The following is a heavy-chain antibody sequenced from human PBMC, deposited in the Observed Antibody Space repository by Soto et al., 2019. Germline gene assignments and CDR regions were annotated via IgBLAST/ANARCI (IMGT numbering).Heavy chain of an antibody. CDR3: ARPIGCTNGVCSTFDP. Sequence: SETLSLTCTVSGGSISSSSYYWGWIRQPPGKGLEWIGSIYYSGSTYYNPSLKSRVTISVDTSKNQFSLKLSSVTAADTAVYYCARPIGCTNGVCSTFDPWGQGTLVTVSS. J-gene: IGHJ5*02. CDR1: GGSISSSSYY. V-gene: IGHV4-39*01. CDR2: IYYSGST. D-gene: IGHD2-8*01.